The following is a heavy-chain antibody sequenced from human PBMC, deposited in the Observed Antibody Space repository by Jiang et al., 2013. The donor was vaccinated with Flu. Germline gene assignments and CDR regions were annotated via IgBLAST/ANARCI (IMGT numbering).Heavy chain of an antibody. CDR2: ISGSGGST. CDR1: GFTFSSYA. V-gene: IGHV3-23*01. J-gene: IGHJ3*02. D-gene: IGHD3-22*01. Sequence: GFTFSSYAMSWVRQAPGKGLEWVSAISGSGGSTYYADSVKGRFTISRDNSKKTLYLQMSSLRAEDTAVYYCAKTYYYDSSGYPAPIWGQGAMVTVSS. CDR3: AKTYYYDSSGYPAPI.